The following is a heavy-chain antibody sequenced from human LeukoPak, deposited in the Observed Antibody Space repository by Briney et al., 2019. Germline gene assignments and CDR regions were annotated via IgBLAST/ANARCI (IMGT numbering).Heavy chain of an antibody. CDR3: ARALVGATRLDY. CDR2: ISAYNGNT. V-gene: IGHV1-18*01. D-gene: IGHD1-26*01. Sequence: ASVKASCKASGYTFTNYGFSWLRQAPGQGLEWMGWISAYNGNTNYAQKLQGRVTMTTDTSTSTAYMELRSLRSDDTAVYDCARALVGATRLDYWGQGTLVIVSS. CDR1: GYTFTNYG. J-gene: IGHJ4*02.